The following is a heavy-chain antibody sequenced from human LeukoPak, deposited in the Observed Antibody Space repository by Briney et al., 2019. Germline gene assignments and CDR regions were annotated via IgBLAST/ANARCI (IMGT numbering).Heavy chain of an antibody. V-gene: IGHV3-74*01. CDR3: TRDTSSGLDY. Sequence: GGSLRLSGAASGFTFSNYWMHWVRQTPGKGLIWVSRINRDGSSTTYADSVKGRFTISRDNAKKTLYLQMNSLRAEDTAVYYCTRDTSSGLDYWGQGTLVTVPS. D-gene: IGHD2-2*01. CDR1: GFTFSNYW. J-gene: IGHJ4*02. CDR2: INRDGSST.